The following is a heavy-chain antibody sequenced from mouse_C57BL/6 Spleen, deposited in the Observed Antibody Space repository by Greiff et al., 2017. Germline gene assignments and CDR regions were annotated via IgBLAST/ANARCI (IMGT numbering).Heavy chain of an antibody. D-gene: IGHD2-1*01. CDR3: ARSGNYWYFDV. V-gene: IGHV5-16*01. CDR2: INYDGSST. CDR1: GFTFSDYY. Sequence: EVQLVESEGGLVQPGSSMKLSCTASGFTFSDYYMAWVRQVPEKGLEWVANINYDGSSTYYLDSLKSRFIISRDNAKNILYLQMSSLKSEDTATYYCARSGNYWYFDVWGTGTTVTVSS. J-gene: IGHJ1*03.